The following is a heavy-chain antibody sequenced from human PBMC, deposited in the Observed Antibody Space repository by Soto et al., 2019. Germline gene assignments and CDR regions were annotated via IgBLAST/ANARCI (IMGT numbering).Heavy chain of an antibody. Sequence: QAHLVQSGGEVKKPGASVKVSCKASGYTFTMYGLSWVRQAPGQGPEWMGWPRADNGEVRYAEKFRGRLTLTTDTSTNTAYMELRSLRSDDTAVYYCARDDRSGYYWAIDYWGRGTLVTVSS. J-gene: IGHJ4*02. CDR2: PRADNGEV. D-gene: IGHD3-22*01. V-gene: IGHV1-18*04. CDR1: GYTFTMYG. CDR3: ARDDRSGYYWAIDY.